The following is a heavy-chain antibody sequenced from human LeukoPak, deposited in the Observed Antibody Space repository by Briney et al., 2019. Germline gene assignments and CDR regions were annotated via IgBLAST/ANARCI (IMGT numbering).Heavy chain of an antibody. Sequence: SETLSLTCTVSGGSISSYYWSWIQQPPGKGLEWIWYIHYSGSTNYNPSLKSRVTISVDTSKNQFSLKLSSVTAADTAVYYCARVAVSGYSDRWFDPWGQGTLVTVSS. D-gene: IGHD3-22*01. J-gene: IGHJ5*02. CDR2: IHYSGST. V-gene: IGHV4-59*01. CDR1: GGSISSYY. CDR3: ARVAVSGYSDRWFDP.